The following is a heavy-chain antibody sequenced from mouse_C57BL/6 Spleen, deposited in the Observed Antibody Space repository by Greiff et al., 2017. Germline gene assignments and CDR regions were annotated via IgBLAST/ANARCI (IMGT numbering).Heavy chain of an antibody. Sequence: VQLVESGPELVKPGASVKISCKASGYSFTSYYIHWVKQRPGQGLEWIGWIYPGSGNTKYNEKFKGKATLTADTSSSTAYMQLSSLTSEDSAVYYCARSTHYSNYRYYFDYWGQGTTLTVSS. CDR2: IYPGSGNT. CDR1: GYSFTSYY. V-gene: IGHV1-66*01. D-gene: IGHD2-5*01. CDR3: ARSTHYSNYRYYFDY. J-gene: IGHJ2*01.